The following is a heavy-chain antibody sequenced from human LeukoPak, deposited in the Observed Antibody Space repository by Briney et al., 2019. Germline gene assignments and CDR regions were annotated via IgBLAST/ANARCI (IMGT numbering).Heavy chain of an antibody. CDR1: GFIFSTYS. J-gene: IGHJ4*02. D-gene: IGHD2-2*01. Sequence: PGGSLRLSCAASGFIFSTYSMNWVRQAPGKGLEWVSVIYSGGSTYYADSVKGRFTISRDNSKNTLYLQMNSLRAEDTAVYYCARLRYAYYFDYWGQGTLVTVSS. V-gene: IGHV3-53*01. CDR3: ARLRYAYYFDY. CDR2: IYSGGST.